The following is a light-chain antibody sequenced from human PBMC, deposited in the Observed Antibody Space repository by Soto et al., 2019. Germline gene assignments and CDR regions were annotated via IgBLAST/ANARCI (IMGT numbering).Light chain of an antibody. CDR3: QSCDSSVYV. J-gene: IGLJ1*01. Sequence: NFMLTQPHSVSESPGKTVTISCTRSSGSIASNYVQWYQQRPGSAPIIVIYEDNQRPSGVPDRFSGSIDSSSNSASLTISGLKTEDEADYYCQSCDSSVYVFGTGTKVTVL. V-gene: IGLV6-57*04. CDR2: EDN. CDR1: SGSIASNY.